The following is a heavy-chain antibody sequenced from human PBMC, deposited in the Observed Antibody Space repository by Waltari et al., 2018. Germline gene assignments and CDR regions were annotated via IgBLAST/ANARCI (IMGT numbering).Heavy chain of an antibody. CDR3: ARGGDGSGSYSEYFQH. CDR1: GGSISSSSYY. Sequence: QLQLQESGPGLVKPSETLSLTCTVSGGSISSSSYYWGWIRQPPGKGLEWIGSIYYSGSTYYNPSLKSRVTISVDTSKNQFSLKLSSVTAADTAVYYCARGGDGSGSYSEYFQHWGQGTLVTVSS. D-gene: IGHD3-10*01. J-gene: IGHJ1*01. CDR2: IYYSGST. V-gene: IGHV4-39*07.